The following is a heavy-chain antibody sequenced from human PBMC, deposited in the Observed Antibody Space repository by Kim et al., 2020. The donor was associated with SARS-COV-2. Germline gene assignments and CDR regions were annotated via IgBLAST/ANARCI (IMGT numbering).Heavy chain of an antibody. J-gene: IGHJ5*02. CDR1: GFTFSDYY. Sequence: GGSLRLSCAASGFTFSDYYMSWIRQAPGKGLEWVSYISSSGSTIYYADSVKGRFTISRDNAKNSLYLQMNSLRAEDTAVYYCARAVSFLVGAHNWFDPWGQGTLVTVSS. CDR2: ISSSGSTI. V-gene: IGHV3-11*01. D-gene: IGHD1-26*01. CDR3: ARAVSFLVGAHNWFDP.